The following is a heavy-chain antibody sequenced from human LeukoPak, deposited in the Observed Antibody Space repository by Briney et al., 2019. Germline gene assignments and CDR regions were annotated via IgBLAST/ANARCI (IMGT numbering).Heavy chain of an antibody. Sequence: GESLRLSCAASGFTFSNYWMHWVRQAPGKGLVWVSRINTDGSSTNYADSVKGRFTISRDNAKNTLYLQMNSLRGEDTAVYYCAKTGAVAYSSVVYWGQGTLVTVSS. CDR1: GFTFSNYW. V-gene: IGHV3-74*01. CDR2: INTDGSST. CDR3: AKTGAVAYSSVVY. J-gene: IGHJ4*02. D-gene: IGHD1-14*01.